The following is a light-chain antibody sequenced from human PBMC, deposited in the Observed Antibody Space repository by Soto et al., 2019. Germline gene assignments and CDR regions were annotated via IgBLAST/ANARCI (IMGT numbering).Light chain of an antibody. CDR3: QQYGSSPPYS. CDR1: QSLSRDY. Sequence: EIVLTQSPGTLSLSPGERATLSCRASQSLSRDYLAWYQQKPGPAPRLLVYAASTRASDIEGRFSGSGSGTDFTLTISRLEPEDSAVYYCQQYGSSPPYSVGQGTKLEIK. J-gene: IGKJ2*01. V-gene: IGKV3-20*01. CDR2: AAS.